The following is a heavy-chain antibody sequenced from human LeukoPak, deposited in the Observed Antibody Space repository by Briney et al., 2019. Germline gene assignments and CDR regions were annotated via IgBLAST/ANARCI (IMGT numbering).Heavy chain of an antibody. J-gene: IGHJ3*02. D-gene: IGHD4-17*01. CDR2: ISSSSSYI. CDR1: GVTFSSYS. CDR3: ATVTDDYGDYSAFDI. Sequence: GGSLRLSCAASGVTFSSYSMNWVRQAPGKGLEWVSSISSSSSYIYYADSVKGRFTISRDNAKNSLYLQMNSLRAEDTAVYYCATVTDDYGDYSAFDIWGQGTMVTVSS. V-gene: IGHV3-21*01.